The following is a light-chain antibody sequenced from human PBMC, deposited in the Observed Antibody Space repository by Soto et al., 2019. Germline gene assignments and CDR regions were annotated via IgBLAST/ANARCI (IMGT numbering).Light chain of an antibody. V-gene: IGKV1-39*01. CDR3: QPSFSPRYT. J-gene: IGKJ2*01. Sequence: DIQMTQSLSSLSASVGDRVTITCRASQSISNNLNWYQQNPWKATKFLIYVASTLPRGVPSRFSGGGTGPDFTLTISSLQPEEFTTYYCQPSFSPRYTFRQGTPIEIK. CDR2: VAS. CDR1: QSISNN.